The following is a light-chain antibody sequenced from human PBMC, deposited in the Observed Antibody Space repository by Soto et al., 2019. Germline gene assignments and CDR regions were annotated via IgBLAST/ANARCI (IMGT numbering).Light chain of an antibody. CDR3: CSYAGDVTVL. CDR2: EGR. Sequence: QSVLTQPASVSGSPGQSITISCTGTSSDVGNYGSWYQQHPGKAPKLKIYEGRKRPSGVSNRFSGSKSGNTASLTISGLQTEDDAYYYCCSYAGDVTVLFGGGTKLTVL. J-gene: IGLJ2*01. CDR1: SSDVGNY. V-gene: IGLV2-23*01.